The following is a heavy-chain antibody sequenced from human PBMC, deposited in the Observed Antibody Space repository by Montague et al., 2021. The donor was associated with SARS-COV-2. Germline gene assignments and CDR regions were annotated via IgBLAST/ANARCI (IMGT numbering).Heavy chain of an antibody. J-gene: IGHJ4*02. CDR1: CGSISNSIYY. D-gene: IGHD5-18*01. CDR2: IHYTGNT. CDR3: ARPGSGYSYGSGAFDY. V-gene: IGHV4-39*01. Sequence: SETLSLTCTVSCGSISNSIYYWDWIRQPPGKGLEWIGSIHYTGNTYYXPSLKSRITISIDTPKNQFSLKLSSVTAADTAVYYCARPGSGYSYGSGAFDYWGQGTLVTVSS.